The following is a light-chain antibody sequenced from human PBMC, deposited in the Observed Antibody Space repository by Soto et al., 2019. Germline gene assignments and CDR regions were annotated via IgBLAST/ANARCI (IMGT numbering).Light chain of an antibody. CDR1: SSDVGSYNR. V-gene: IGLV2-18*02. CDR3: SSYTSSSTYV. Sequence: QSVLTQPPSVSGSPGQSVAISCTGSSSDVGSYNRVSWYQQPPGTAPKVMIYEVSSRPSGVPDCFSGSKSGNTASLTISGLQAEDEADYYCSSYTSSSTYVFGTGTKVTVL. CDR2: EVS. J-gene: IGLJ1*01.